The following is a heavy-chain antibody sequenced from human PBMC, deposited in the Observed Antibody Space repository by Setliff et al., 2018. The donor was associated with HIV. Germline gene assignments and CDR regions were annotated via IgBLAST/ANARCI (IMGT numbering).Heavy chain of an antibody. CDR1: GDSISSGSYY. CDR3: AKRTFGSGRLDP. Sequence: SETLSLTCSVSGDSISSGSYYWSWIRLPAGKGLEWIGQIHTTGSTNYNPSLKSRATISVDTSKNQFSLNLNSVTATDTAVYYCAKRTFGSGRLDPWGQGTLVTVSS. V-gene: IGHV4-61*09. CDR2: IHTTGST. J-gene: IGHJ5*02. D-gene: IGHD3-16*01.